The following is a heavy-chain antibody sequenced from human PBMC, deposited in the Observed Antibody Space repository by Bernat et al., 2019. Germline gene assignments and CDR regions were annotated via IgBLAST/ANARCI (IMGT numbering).Heavy chain of an antibody. J-gene: IGHJ4*02. D-gene: IGHD2-15*01. CDR3: ARDCSGGSCYPDQYYFDD. Sequence: QVQLVQSGAEVKKPGASVKVSCKASGYTFTSYGISWVRQAPGQGLEWMGWISAYNGNTNYAQKLQGRVTMTTDTSTSTAYMVLRSLRSDDTAVYYCARDCSGGSCYPDQYYFDDWGQGALVTVSS. CDR1: GYTFTSYG. V-gene: IGHV1-18*01. CDR2: ISAYNGNT.